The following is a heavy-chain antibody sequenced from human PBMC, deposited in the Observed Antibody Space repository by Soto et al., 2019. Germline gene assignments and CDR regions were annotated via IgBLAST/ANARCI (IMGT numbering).Heavy chain of an antibody. CDR1: GYTFTSYA. CDR3: ARSPLLYYARSGYIDY. Sequence: ASVKVSCKASGYTFTSYAMHWVRQAPGQRLEWMGWINAGNGNTKYSQKFQGRVTITRDTSASTAYMELSSLRSEDTAVYYCARSPLLYYARSGYIDYWGQGTLLTVSS. J-gene: IGHJ4*02. V-gene: IGHV1-3*01. D-gene: IGHD3-22*01. CDR2: INAGNGNT.